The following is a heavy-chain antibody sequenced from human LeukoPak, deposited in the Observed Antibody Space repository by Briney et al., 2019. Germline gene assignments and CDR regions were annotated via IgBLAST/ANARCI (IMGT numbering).Heavy chain of an antibody. J-gene: IGHJ4*02. CDR2: IFTIFGTE. CDR3: VRSLGWRYYDSSGYLSF. Sequence: SVNVSCMASGGTFSSYAISWVRQAPGQGLEWVGGIFTIFGTENYAQTFQGRVTIPADESTNTAYMELSSLRYEDTAVCYCVRSLGWRYYDSSGYLSFWGQGNLVTVST. V-gene: IGHV1-69*01. CDR1: GGTFSSYA. D-gene: IGHD3-22*01.